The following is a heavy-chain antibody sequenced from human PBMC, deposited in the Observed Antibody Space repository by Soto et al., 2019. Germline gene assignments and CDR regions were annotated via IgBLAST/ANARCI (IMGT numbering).Heavy chain of an antibody. D-gene: IGHD3-22*01. Sequence: GGSLRLSCAASGFTFSSYAMSWVRQAPGKGLEWVSAISGSGGSTYYADSVKGRFTISRDNSKNKLYLQMNSLRAEDTAVYYCAKQVTPGESGGDSSGYYPEYFQHWGQGTLVTVSS. CDR1: GFTFSSYA. CDR3: AKQVTPGESGGDSSGYYPEYFQH. J-gene: IGHJ1*01. CDR2: ISGSGGST. V-gene: IGHV3-23*01.